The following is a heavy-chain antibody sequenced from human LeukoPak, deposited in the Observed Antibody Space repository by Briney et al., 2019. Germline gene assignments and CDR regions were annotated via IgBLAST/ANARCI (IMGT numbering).Heavy chain of an antibody. V-gene: IGHV1-58*01. CDR3: AAGTRAYLPGAFDI. J-gene: IGHJ3*02. D-gene: IGHD3-16*01. CDR1: GFTFTSSA. Sequence: ASVKVSCKASGFTFTSSAVQWVRQARGQRLEWIGWIVVGSGNTNYAQKFQERVTITRDMSTSTAYMELSSLRSEDTAVYYCAAGTRAYLPGAFDIWGQGTMVTVSS. CDR2: IVVGSGNT.